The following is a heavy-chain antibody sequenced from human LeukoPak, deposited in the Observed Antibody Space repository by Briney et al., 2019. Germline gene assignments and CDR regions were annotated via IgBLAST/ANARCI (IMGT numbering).Heavy chain of an antibody. CDR1: GFTFSSYG. V-gene: IGHV3-30*18. Sequence: PGGSLRLSCAASGFTFSSYGMHWVRQAPGQGLEWVAVISYDGSNKYYADSVKGRFTISRDNSKNTLYLQMNSLRAEDTAVYYCAKVRYYSSGYFDYWGQGTLVTVSS. CDR3: AKVRYYSSGYFDY. CDR2: ISYDGSNK. J-gene: IGHJ4*02. D-gene: IGHD2-21*01.